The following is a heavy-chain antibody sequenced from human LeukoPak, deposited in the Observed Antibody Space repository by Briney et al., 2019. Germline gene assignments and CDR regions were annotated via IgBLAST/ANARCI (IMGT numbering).Heavy chain of an antibody. Sequence: ASVKVSCKASVYTFINYAISWVRQAPGQGLEWMGWIGTYNGNTKYAQEFQGRVTMTTDTSTSTGYMELRNLRSDDTAVYFCVREWDHTRMTFDIWGQGTMVTVSS. CDR1: VYTFINYA. D-gene: IGHD1-26*01. J-gene: IGHJ3*02. V-gene: IGHV1-18*01. CDR2: IGTYNGNT. CDR3: VREWDHTRMTFDI.